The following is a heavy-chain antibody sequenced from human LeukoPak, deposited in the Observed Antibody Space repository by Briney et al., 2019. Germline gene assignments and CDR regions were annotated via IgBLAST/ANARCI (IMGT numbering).Heavy chain of an antibody. J-gene: IGHJ4*02. CDR2: ISYDGSNK. CDR1: GFTFSSYG. V-gene: IGHV3-30*18. D-gene: IGHD2/OR15-2a*01. Sequence: TGGSLRLSCAASGFTFSSYGMHWVRQAPGKGLEWVAVISYDGSNKYYADSVKGRFTISRDNSKNTLYLQMNSLRAEDTAVYYCAKDYPLLFPAYWGQGTLVTVSS. CDR3: AKDYPLLFPAY.